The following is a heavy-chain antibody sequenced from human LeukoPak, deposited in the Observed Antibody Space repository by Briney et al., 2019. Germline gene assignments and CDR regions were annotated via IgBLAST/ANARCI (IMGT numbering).Heavy chain of an antibody. V-gene: IGHV3-48*03. CDR2: ISSSGSTI. Sequence: PGGSLRLSCAASGFTFSSYEMHWVRQAPGKGLEWVSYISSSGSTIYYADSVKGRFTISRDNAKNSLYLQMNSLRAEDTAVYYCARGLVEQWLVKTYFDYWGQGTLVTVSS. CDR1: GFTFSSYE. J-gene: IGHJ4*02. CDR3: ARGLVEQWLVKTYFDY. D-gene: IGHD6-19*01.